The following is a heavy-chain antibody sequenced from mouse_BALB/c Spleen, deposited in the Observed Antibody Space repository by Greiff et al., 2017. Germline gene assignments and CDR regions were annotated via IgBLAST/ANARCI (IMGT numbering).Heavy chain of an antibody. J-gene: IGHJ4*01. CDR1: GYSFTGYN. V-gene: IGHV1-39*01. Sequence: EVKLVESGPELEKPGASVKISCKASGYSFTGYNMNWVKQSNGKSLEWIGNIDPYSGGTSYNQKFKGKATLTVDKSSSTAYMQLKSLTSEDSAVYYCARLITAGYAMDYWGQGTSVTVSS. CDR2: IDPYSGGT. D-gene: IGHD2-4*01. CDR3: ARLITAGYAMDY.